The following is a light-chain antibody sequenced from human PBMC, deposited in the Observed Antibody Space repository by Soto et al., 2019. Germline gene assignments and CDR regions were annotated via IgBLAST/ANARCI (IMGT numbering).Light chain of an antibody. CDR2: EDN. Sequence: NFMLTQPHSVSESPGKTVTISCTRSSGSIASNYVQWYQQRPGSAPTTVIYEDNQRPAGVPDRFSGSIDSSSNSASLTISGLKTDDEADYYCQSYDSSNPCVFGTGTKLTVL. V-gene: IGLV6-57*03. J-gene: IGLJ1*01. CDR3: QSYDSSNPCV. CDR1: SGSIASNY.